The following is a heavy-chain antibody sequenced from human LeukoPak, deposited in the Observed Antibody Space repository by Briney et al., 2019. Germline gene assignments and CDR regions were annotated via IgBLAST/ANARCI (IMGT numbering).Heavy chain of an antibody. CDR1: GYSIAGYY. V-gene: IGHV1-46*01. D-gene: IGHD1-26*01. CDR2: LNSSGGST. CDR3: ARDRWELPYYFDY. J-gene: IGHJ4*02. Sequence: GASVKVSCKNPGYSIAGYYIHWVRQAPGQGLEWMGILNSSGGSTTYAQKFQGRITMTRDASTSTVYMELRSLRSEDTAVYYCARDRWELPYYFDYWGQGTLVTVSS.